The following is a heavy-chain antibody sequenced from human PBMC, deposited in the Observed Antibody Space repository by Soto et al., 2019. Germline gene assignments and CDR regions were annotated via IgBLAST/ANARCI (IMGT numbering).Heavy chain of an antibody. J-gene: IGHJ4*02. Sequence: QVQLVQSGAEVKKPGSSVKVSCKASGGIFSTYAISWLRQAPGQGLEWKGGIIPIFGTPNYAQRFQSRVTITADEITPTSYIELSRLKSEDTAVYYCARDRDDYGSGNYYNRIDFWGQGTLVTVSS. CDR3: ARDRDDYGSGNYYNRIDF. CDR1: GGIFSTYA. CDR2: IIPIFGTP. D-gene: IGHD3-10*01. V-gene: IGHV1-69*01.